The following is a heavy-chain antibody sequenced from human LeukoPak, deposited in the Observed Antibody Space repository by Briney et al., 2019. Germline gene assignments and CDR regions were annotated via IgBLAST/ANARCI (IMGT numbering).Heavy chain of an antibody. J-gene: IGHJ6*03. V-gene: IGHV3-48*01. CDR3: ARDGRFGELSWDYYYYYMDV. CDR2: ISSSSSTI. CDR1: GFTFSSYS. D-gene: IGHD3-10*01. Sequence: PGGSLRLSCAASGFTFSSYSMNWVRQAPGKGLEWVSYISSSSSTIYYADSVKGRFTISRDNAKNSLYLQMNSLRAEDTAVYYCARDGRFGELSWDYYYYYMDVWGKGTTVTVSS.